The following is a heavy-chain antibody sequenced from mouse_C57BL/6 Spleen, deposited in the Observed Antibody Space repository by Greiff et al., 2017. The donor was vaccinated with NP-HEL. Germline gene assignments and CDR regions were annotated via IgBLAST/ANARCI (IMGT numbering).Heavy chain of an antibody. D-gene: IGHD3-3*01. V-gene: IGHV1-69*01. CDR2: IDPSDSYT. CDR1: GYTFTSYW. J-gene: IGHJ4*01. CDR3: ARGQNYARDY. Sequence: QVQLKQPGAELVMPGASVKLSCKASGYTFTSYWMHWVKQRPGQGLEWIGEIDPSDSYTNYNQKFKGKSTLTVDKSSSTAYMQLSSLTSEDSAVYYCARGQNYARDYWGQGTSVTVSS.